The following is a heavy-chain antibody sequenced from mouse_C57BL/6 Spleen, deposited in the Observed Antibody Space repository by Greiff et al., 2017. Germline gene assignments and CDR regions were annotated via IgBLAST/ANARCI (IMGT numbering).Heavy chain of an antibody. CDR1: GYAFSSYW. CDR2: IYPGDGDT. V-gene: IGHV1-80*01. Sequence: LQESGAELVKPGASVKISCKASGYAFSSYWMNWVKQRPGKGLEWIGQIYPGDGDTNYNGKFKGKATLTADKSSSTAYMQLSSLTSEDSAVYFCARGGDGYNWYFDVWGTGTTVTVAS. D-gene: IGHD2-3*01. CDR3: ARGGDGYNWYFDV. J-gene: IGHJ1*03.